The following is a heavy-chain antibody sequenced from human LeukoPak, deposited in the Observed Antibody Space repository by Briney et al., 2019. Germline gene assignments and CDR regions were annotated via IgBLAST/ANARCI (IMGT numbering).Heavy chain of an antibody. Sequence: ASVKVSCKASGYTFTSYDINWVRQATGQGLEWMGWMNPNRGSTGYAQRFQGRVTMTRNTSISTAYMELSSLRSEDTAVYYCARANFNYDFWSGYYPYYYYYYMDVWGKGTTVTVSS. D-gene: IGHD3-3*01. V-gene: IGHV1-8*01. CDR2: MNPNRGST. J-gene: IGHJ6*03. CDR3: ARANFNYDFWSGYYPYYYYYYMDV. CDR1: GYTFTSYD.